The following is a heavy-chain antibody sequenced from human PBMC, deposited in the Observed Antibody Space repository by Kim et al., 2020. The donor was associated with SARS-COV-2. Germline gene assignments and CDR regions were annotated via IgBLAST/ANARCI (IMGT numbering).Heavy chain of an antibody. Sequence: GGSLRLSCAASGFTFSGSAMHWVRQASGKGLEWVGRIRSKANNYATAYAASVKGRFTISRDDSKNTAYLQMNSLKTEDTAVYYCTSGGYLDYIWGSSYYWGQGTLVTVSS. CDR3: TSGGYLDYIWGSSYY. V-gene: IGHV3-73*01. D-gene: IGHD3-16*01. CDR2: IRSKANNYAT. J-gene: IGHJ4*02. CDR1: GFTFSGSA.